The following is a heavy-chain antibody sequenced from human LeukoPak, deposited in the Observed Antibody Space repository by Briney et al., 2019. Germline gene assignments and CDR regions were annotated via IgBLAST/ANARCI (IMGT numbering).Heavy chain of an antibody. J-gene: IGHJ4*02. CDR2: ISYDGSNK. CDR3: ARERPREVVAYYFDY. D-gene: IGHD2-15*01. Sequence: GGSLRLSCAASGFTFSSYAMHWVRQAPGKGLEWVAVISYDGSNKYYADSVKGRFTTSRDNSKNTLYLQMNSLRAEDTAVYYCARERPREVVAYYFDYWGQGTLVTVSS. CDR1: GFTFSSYA. V-gene: IGHV3-30-3*01.